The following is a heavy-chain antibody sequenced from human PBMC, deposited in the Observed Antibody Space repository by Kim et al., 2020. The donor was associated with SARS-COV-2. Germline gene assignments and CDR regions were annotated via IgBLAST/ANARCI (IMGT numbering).Heavy chain of an antibody. V-gene: IGHV3-30*02. CDR3: AKDRKADVLRFLEWLSALDY. D-gene: IGHD3-3*01. J-gene: IGHJ4*02. Sequence: RFTTSRDNSKNTLYLQMNSLRAEDTAVYYCAKDRKADVLRFLEWLSALDYWGQGTLVTVSS.